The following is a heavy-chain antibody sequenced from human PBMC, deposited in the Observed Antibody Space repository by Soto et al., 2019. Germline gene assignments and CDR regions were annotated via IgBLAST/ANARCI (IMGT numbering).Heavy chain of an antibody. CDR2: IYYSGST. D-gene: IGHD6-13*01. V-gene: IGHV4-31*03. J-gene: IGHJ5*02. CDR1: GGSISSGGYY. Sequence: LSLTCTVSGGSISSGGYYWSWIRQHPGKGLEWIGYIYYSGSTYYNPSLKSRVTISVDTSKNQFSLKLSSVTAADTAVYYCARDLFGSSWYNWFDPWGQGTLVTVSS. CDR3: ARDLFGSSWYNWFDP.